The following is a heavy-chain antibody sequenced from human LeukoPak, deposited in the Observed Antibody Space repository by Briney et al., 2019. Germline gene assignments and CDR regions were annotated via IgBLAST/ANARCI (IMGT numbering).Heavy chain of an antibody. J-gene: IGHJ6*03. CDR1: GFTFSNYW. D-gene: IGHD3-9*01. V-gene: IGHV3-7*01. CDR2: MNQDVSEW. Sequence: GGSLRLSCTASGFTFSNYWWSWVRQAPGKGLEGVADMNQDVSEWYYVDSVKGRFTISRDNAKDSLYLQMNSLRAEDTAVYYCARRGYDILTGYYNVQYYYFYMDVWGKGTTVTVSS. CDR3: ARRGYDILTGYYNVQYYYFYMDV.